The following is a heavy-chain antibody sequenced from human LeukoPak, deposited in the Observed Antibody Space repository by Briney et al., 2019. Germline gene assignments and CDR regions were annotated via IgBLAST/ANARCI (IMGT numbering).Heavy chain of an antibody. CDR1: GFTFSSYW. D-gene: IGHD1-1*01. Sequence: GGSLRLSCAASGFTFSSYWMSWVRQAPRKGLEWVANIKQDGSEKYYVDSVKGRFTISRDNAKNTLYLQMNSLRAEDTAVYYCAKAVEPVDYWGQGTLVTVSS. V-gene: IGHV3-7*03. CDR2: IKQDGSEK. CDR3: AKAVEPVDY. J-gene: IGHJ4*02.